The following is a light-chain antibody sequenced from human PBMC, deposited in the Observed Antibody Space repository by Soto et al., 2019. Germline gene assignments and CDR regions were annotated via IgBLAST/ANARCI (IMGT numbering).Light chain of an antibody. CDR1: SSNIGTNY. CDR3: ASWDDSLNAVV. Sequence: QSVLTQPTSASGTPGQGVTISCSGSSSNIGTNYVYWYQQFPGTAPKVVIYRNSQRPSGVPDRFLGSRSGASASLAISGLRSEDEAEYYCASWDDSLNAVVFGGGTKLTVL. J-gene: IGLJ3*02. CDR2: RNS. V-gene: IGLV1-47*01.